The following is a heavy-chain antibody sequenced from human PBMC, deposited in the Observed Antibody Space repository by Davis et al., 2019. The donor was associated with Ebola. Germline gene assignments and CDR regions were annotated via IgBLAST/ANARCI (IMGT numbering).Heavy chain of an antibody. V-gene: IGHV3-23*01. Sequence: GESLKIPCAASRFTFSNFVLNWVRQAPGKGLEWVSAISGSGASTYYADSVMGRFTISRDNSKNTLSLHMISLKAEDTAVYYCAKDGSGWHPLYVDYWGQGTLLTVSS. CDR3: AKDGSGWHPLYVDY. J-gene: IGHJ4*02. CDR2: ISGSGAST. D-gene: IGHD6-19*01. CDR1: RFTFSNFV.